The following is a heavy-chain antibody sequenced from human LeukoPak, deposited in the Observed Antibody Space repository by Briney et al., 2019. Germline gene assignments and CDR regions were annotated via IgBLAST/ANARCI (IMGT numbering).Heavy chain of an antibody. D-gene: IGHD3-3*01. CDR3: ARVRGAFDI. CDR1: GFTFSSYA. V-gene: IGHV3-30-3*01. J-gene: IGHJ3*02. Sequence: GGSLRLSCAASGFTFSSYAMHWVRQAPGKGLEWVAVISYDGSNKYYADFVKGRFTISRDNSKNTLYLQMNSLRAEDTAVYYCARVRGAFDIWGQGTMVTVSS. CDR2: ISYDGSNK.